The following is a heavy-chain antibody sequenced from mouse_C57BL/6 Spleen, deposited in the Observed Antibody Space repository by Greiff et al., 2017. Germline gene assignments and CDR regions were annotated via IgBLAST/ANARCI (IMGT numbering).Heavy chain of an antibody. CDR2: IDPSDSYT. CDR1: GYTFTSYW. CDR3: AREVITTVVGRFDY. J-gene: IGHJ2*01. D-gene: IGHD1-1*01. V-gene: IGHV1-59*01. Sequence: VQLQQPGAELVRPGTSVKLSCKASGYTFTSYWMHWVKQRPGQGLEWIGVIDPSDSYTNYNQKFKGKATLTVDTSSSTAYMQLSSLTSEDSAVYYCAREVITTVVGRFDYWGQGTTLTVSS.